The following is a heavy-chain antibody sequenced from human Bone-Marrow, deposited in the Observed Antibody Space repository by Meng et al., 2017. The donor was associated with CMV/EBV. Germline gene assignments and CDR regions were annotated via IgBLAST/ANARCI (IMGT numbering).Heavy chain of an antibody. D-gene: IGHD1-26*01. CDR3: ARDGVVGATTSYYGMDV. V-gene: IGHV3-7*01. J-gene: IGHJ6*02. Sequence: GESLKISCAASGFTFSNYWMSWVRQAPGRGLEWLANIKTDGSEKYSVASVRGRFTISRDNAKNSLYLQMNSLRAEDTAVYYCARDGVVGATTSYYGMDVWGQGTTVTVSS. CDR2: IKTDGSEK. CDR1: GFTFSNYW.